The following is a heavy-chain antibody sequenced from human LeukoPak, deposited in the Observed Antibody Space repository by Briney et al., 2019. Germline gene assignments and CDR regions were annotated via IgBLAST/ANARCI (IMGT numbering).Heavy chain of an antibody. CDR1: GGTFSSYA. J-gene: IGHJ5*02. Sequence: APVKLSCKASGGTFSSYAISWVRQAPGQRLEWMGRIIPIFGIANYAQKFQGRVTITADKSTSTAYMELSSLRSEDTAVYYCARDDSSSWYGNWFDPWGQGTLVTVSS. D-gene: IGHD6-13*01. CDR2: IIPIFGIA. CDR3: ARDDSSSWYGNWFDP. V-gene: IGHV1-69*04.